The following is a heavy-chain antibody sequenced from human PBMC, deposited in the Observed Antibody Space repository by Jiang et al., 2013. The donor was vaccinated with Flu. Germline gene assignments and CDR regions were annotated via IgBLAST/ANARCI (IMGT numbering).Heavy chain of an antibody. V-gene: IGHV4-38-2*01. J-gene: IGHJ4*02. Sequence: TLSLTCAVSGFSISSGYYWGWIRQPQGRGWSGLGLSFIVGPPTTTVPQESSHHINRQVQNLFSLKLSSVTAADTAIYYCARNGPYNYGFNSIDYWGQGTLVTVSS. D-gene: IGHD5-18*01. CDR3: ARNGPYNYGFNSIDY. CDR1: GFSISSGYY. CDR2: SFIVGPP.